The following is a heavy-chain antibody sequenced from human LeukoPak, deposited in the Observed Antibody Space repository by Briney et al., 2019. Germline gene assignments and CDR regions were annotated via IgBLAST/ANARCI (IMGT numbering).Heavy chain of an antibody. Sequence: ASETLSLTCAVNGGSFSRYYWSWIRQPPGKGLEWIGEINHSGSTNYNPSLKSRVTISVDTSKNQFSLKLSSVTAADTAVYYCARHVKVGYSYGYVPRDYYYMDVWGKGTTVTISS. CDR3: ARHVKVGYSYGYVPRDYYYMDV. D-gene: IGHD5-18*01. CDR2: INHSGST. V-gene: IGHV4-34*01. CDR1: GGSFSRYY. J-gene: IGHJ6*03.